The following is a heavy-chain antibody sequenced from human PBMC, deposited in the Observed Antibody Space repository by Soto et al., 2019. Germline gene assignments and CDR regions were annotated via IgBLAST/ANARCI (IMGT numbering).Heavy chain of an antibody. Sequence: PSETLSLTCTVSGGSISSGGYYWSWIRQHPGKGLEWIGYIYYSGSTYYNPSLKSRVTISVDTSKNQFSLKLSSVTAADTAVYYCARELTVVVPAATVYYFDYWGQGTLVTVS. CDR3: ARELTVVVPAATVYYFDY. D-gene: IGHD2-2*01. CDR1: GGSISSGGYY. CDR2: IYYSGST. V-gene: IGHV4-31*03. J-gene: IGHJ4*02.